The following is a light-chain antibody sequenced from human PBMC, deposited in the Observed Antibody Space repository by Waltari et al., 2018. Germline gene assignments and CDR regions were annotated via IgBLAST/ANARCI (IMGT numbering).Light chain of an antibody. Sequence: QSVLTQPPSASGTPGQGVTIPCSGSSSNIGINYVCLYQQPPGTTPNLPLYKNGQRPSGVPDRFSGSKSGTSASLAVSGLRSEDEADYYCAAWDDSLSGPVFGGGTKLTVL. CDR3: AAWDDSLSGPV. CDR2: KNG. CDR1: SSNIGINY. V-gene: IGLV1-47*01. J-gene: IGLJ2*01.